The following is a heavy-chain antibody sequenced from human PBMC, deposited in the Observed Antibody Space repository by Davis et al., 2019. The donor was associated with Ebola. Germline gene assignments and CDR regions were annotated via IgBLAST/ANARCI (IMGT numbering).Heavy chain of an antibody. CDR2: ISASGGSR. D-gene: IGHD2-15*01. CDR3: AKGGGGLPSSIVDH. CDR1: GFTFSSYA. Sequence: GESLKISCAASGFTFSSYAMTWVRQAPGKGLEWVSAISASGGSRYYADSVKGRFTLSRDNSKNTVYLQMSSLRADDTALYYCAKGGGGLPSSIVDHWGQGTLVTVSS. V-gene: IGHV3-23*01. J-gene: IGHJ4*02.